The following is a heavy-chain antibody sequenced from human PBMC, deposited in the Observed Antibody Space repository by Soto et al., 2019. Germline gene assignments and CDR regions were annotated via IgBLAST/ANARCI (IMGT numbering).Heavy chain of an antibody. J-gene: IGHJ4*02. Sequence: SETLSLTCSVSGDSLTTNGYYWGWIRQPPGKGLQWIGNVYSTGSTFSHPSLTSRVFISVETSKNKLSFRLTSVTAADTAVYYCARSHYTYGLLIDYWGPGIMVNVSS. D-gene: IGHD2-8*01. CDR1: GDSLTTNGYY. CDR2: VYSTGST. CDR3: ARSHYTYGLLIDY. V-gene: IGHV4-39*01.